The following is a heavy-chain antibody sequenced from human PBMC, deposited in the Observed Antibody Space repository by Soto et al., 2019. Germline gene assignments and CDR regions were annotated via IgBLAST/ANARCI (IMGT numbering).Heavy chain of an antibody. J-gene: IGHJ6*02. D-gene: IGHD2-8*02. V-gene: IGHV3-23*01. CDR1: GLTFSIDG. CDR2: LTGSGDGT. CDR3: AKDSPILTV. Sequence: PGGSLRLSCADSGLTFSIDGMSWVRQAPGKGLEWVSALTGSGDGTYYADSVKGRFTISRDNSKNTLYRQMNSLRAEDAAIYYCAKDSPILTVWGQGTTVTVSS.